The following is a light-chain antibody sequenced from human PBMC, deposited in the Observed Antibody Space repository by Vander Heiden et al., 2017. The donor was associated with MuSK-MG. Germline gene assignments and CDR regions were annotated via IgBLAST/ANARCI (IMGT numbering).Light chain of an antibody. J-gene: IGKJ4*01. CDR1: QNVNSN. Sequence: VMTHSPATLSVSLGEWATLSCRASQNVNSNLAWYQQKPGQAPRLVIYGASTRATGIPARFSGSGSGTEFTLTISSLQSEDFAVYSCQQYNNWPLTFGGGTKVEIK. CDR2: GAS. CDR3: QQYNNWPLT. V-gene: IGKV3-15*01.